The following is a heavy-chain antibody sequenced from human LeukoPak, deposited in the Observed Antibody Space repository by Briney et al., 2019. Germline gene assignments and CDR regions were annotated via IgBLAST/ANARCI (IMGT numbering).Heavy chain of an antibody. V-gene: IGHV1-2*02. CDR3: ARAREWFGEPQAFDI. D-gene: IGHD3-10*01. CDR1: GYTFTGYY. J-gene: IGHJ3*02. Sequence: ASVKVSCKASGYTFTGYYMHWVRQAPGQGLEWMGWINPNSGGTNYAQKFQGRVTMTRDTSISTAYMELSRLRSDDTAVYYCARAREWFGEPQAFDIWGQGTMVTVSS. CDR2: INPNSGGT.